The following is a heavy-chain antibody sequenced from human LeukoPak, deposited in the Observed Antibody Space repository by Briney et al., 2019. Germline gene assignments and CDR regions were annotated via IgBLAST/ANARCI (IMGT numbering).Heavy chain of an antibody. CDR1: GFTFSSYA. D-gene: IGHD3-10*01. CDR3: AAFGEVGSPADY. V-gene: IGHV3-23*01. Sequence: GGSLRLSCAASGFTFSSYAMSWVRQAPGKGLEWVSAISGSGGSTYYADSVKGLFTISRDNSKNTLYLQMNSLRAEDTAVYYCAAFGEVGSPADYWGQGTLVNVSS. CDR2: ISGSGGST. J-gene: IGHJ4*01.